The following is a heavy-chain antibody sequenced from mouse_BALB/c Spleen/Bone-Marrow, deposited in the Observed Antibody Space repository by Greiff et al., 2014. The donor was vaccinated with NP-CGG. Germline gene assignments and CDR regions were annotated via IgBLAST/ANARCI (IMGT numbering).Heavy chain of an antibody. CDR1: GFTFSDFY. CDR2: ISDGGTYT. V-gene: IGHV5-4*02. J-gene: IGHJ4*01. CDR3: ARSGERYGAMDY. Sequence: EVQLQQSGGGLVKPGGSLKLSCAASGFTFSDFYMFWFRRTPEKRLEWVATISDGGTYTCYPDSVKGRFTISRDNAKNNLYLQMSSLKSEDTAMYYCARSGERYGAMDYWGQGTSVTVSS. D-gene: IGHD1-1*02.